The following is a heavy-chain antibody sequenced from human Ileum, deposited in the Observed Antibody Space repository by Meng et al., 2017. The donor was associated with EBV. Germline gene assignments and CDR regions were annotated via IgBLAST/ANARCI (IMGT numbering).Heavy chain of an antibody. D-gene: IGHD5-12*01. CDR1: CYTFTSYG. V-gene: IGHV1-18*01. CDR3: ARNRPRGVATGANWFDP. Sequence: QVQLVQSGAVVKKPGVSVKVSCKASCYTFTSYGISWVRQAPGQGLEWMGWISAYNGNTNYAQKLQGRVTMTTDTSTSTAYMELRSLRSDDTAVYYCARNRPRGVATGANWFDPWGQGTLVTVSA. J-gene: IGHJ5*02. CDR2: ISAYNGNT.